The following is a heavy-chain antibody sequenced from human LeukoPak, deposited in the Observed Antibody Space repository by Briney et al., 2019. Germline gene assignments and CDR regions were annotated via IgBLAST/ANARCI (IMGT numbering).Heavy chain of an antibody. V-gene: IGHV3-23*01. CDR3: ARGYAAAVSKAADY. D-gene: IGHD6-13*01. J-gene: IGHJ4*02. CDR1: GFTFSIYA. Sequence: QPGGSLRLSCAASGFTFSIYAMNWVRQAPGKGLEWVSSISANGGETHYADSVKGRFTISRDNSKNTLYLQMNSLRAEDTAVYYCARGYAAAVSKAADYWGQGTLVTVSS. CDR2: ISANGGET.